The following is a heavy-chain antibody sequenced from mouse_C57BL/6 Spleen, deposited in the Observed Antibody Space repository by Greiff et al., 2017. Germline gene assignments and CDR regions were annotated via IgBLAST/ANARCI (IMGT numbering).Heavy chain of an antibody. D-gene: IGHD1-1*01. V-gene: IGHV2-5*01. CDR3: AKNDYGSNAMDY. Sequence: VQLQQSGPGLVQPSQSLSITCTVSGFSLTSYGVHWVRQSPGTGLEWLGVIWRGGSTAYNAAFMSRLSITKDNSKSQVFFKMNSLQADDTAIYYCAKNDYGSNAMDYWGQGTSVTVSS. J-gene: IGHJ4*01. CDR2: IWRGGST. CDR1: GFSLTSYG.